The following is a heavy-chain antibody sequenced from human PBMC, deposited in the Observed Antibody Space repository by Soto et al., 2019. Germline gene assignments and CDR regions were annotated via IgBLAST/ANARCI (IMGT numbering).Heavy chain of an antibody. Sequence: AGGSLRLSCAASGFTFSSSWMSWVRQAPGKELEWVANIKRDGREEYYVDSVKGRFTISRDNAKNSLFLQMNSLRAEDTAVYYCARMSGYDPPLFDYWGQGTLVTVSS. CDR3: ARMSGYDPPLFDY. D-gene: IGHD5-12*01. J-gene: IGHJ4*02. CDR2: IKRDGREE. CDR1: GFTFSSSW. V-gene: IGHV3-7*01.